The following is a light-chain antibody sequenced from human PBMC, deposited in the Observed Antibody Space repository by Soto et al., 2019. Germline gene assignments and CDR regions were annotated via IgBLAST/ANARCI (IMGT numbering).Light chain of an antibody. J-gene: IGKJ1*01. CDR1: RDISNS. V-gene: IGKV1-12*01. CDR3: QQTSAFPST. Sequence: DIQMTQSPSSVSASVGDRLTITCRSSRDISNSLAWYQQTPGKAPKLLLRGASSLHRGVPSRFSGGGAGTEVTLTISSLQTEDFATYYWQQTSAFPSTFGQGTKVDVK. CDR2: GAS.